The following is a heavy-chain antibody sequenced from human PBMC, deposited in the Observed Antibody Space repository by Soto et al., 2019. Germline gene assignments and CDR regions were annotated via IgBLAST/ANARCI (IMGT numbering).Heavy chain of an antibody. CDR3: AKDSPTGTFDY. D-gene: IGHD1-1*01. Sequence: QVQLVESGGGVVQPGASLRLSCAASGFTFSNHAMHWVRLAPGKGLEWVAVISSDGSAKYYGDSMKGRFTMSRENSKNTLYLQMNSLRTEDTAVYYCAKDSPTGTFDYWGQGTLVTVSS. J-gene: IGHJ4*02. CDR2: ISSDGSAK. V-gene: IGHV3-30*18. CDR1: GFTFSNHA.